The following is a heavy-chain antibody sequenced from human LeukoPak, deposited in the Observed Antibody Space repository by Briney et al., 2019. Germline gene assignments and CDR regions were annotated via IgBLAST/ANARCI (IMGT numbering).Heavy chain of an antibody. CDR2: INHSGST. V-gene: IGHV4-34*01. D-gene: IGHD2-15*01. J-gene: IGHJ4*02. CDR1: GGSFSGYY. CDR3: AREAKDIVVVVADYFDY. Sequence: PSETLSLTCAVYGGSFSGYYWSWIRQPPGKGLEWIGEINHSGSTKYNPSLKSRVTISLDTSKNQFSLKLSSVTAADTAVYYCAREAKDIVVVVADYFDYWGQGTLVTVSS.